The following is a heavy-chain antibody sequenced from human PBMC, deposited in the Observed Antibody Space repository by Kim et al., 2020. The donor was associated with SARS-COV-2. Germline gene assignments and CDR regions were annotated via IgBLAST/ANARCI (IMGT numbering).Heavy chain of an antibody. CDR3: ARDAAGISTGTILAYYYYYGMDV. CDR2: ISSSSSYI. V-gene: IGHV3-21*01. Sequence: GGSLRLSCAASGFTFSSYSMNWVRQAPGKGLEWVSSISSSSSYIYYADSVKGRFTISRDNAKNSLYLQMNSLRAEDTAVYYCARDAAGISTGTILAYYYYYGMDVWGQGTTVTVSS. D-gene: IGHD1-7*01. J-gene: IGHJ6*02. CDR1: GFTFSSYS.